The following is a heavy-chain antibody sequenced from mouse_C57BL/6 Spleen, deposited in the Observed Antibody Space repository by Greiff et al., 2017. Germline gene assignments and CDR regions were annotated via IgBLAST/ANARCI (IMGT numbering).Heavy chain of an antibody. CDR1: GYTFTSYW. D-gene: IGHD1-1*01. CDR3: AIGDTTPAWFAY. J-gene: IGHJ3*01. CDR2: IHPSDSDT. V-gene: IGHV1-74*01. Sequence: QVQLQQPGAELVKPGASVKVSCKASGYTFTSYWMHWVKQRPGQGLEWIGRIHPSDSDTNYNQKFKGKATLTVDKSSSTAYMQLSSLTSEDSAVYCCAIGDTTPAWFAYWGQGTLVTVSA.